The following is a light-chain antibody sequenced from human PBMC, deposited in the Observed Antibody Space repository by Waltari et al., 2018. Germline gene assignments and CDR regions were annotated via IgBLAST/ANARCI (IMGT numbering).Light chain of an antibody. CDR3: QSYDGSSVV. J-gene: IGLJ2*01. Sequence: NFMLTQPHSMSESPGKTVIISCTRRSESIASFYVQWFQQRPGSAPTTVIFEDNQRPSGVPDRFSGSIDSSSNSASLTISGLKPEDEADYYCQSYDGSSVVFGGGTKLTVL. CDR1: SESIASFY. CDR2: EDN. V-gene: IGLV6-57*04.